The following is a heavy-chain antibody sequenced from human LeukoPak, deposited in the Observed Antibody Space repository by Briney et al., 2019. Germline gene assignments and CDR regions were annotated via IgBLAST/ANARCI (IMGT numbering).Heavy chain of an antibody. J-gene: IGHJ4*02. V-gene: IGHV3-23*01. CDR2: ISGSGGST. CDR3: ARDLCSGGRCKHDY. CDR1: GFTFCSYA. D-gene: IGHD2-15*01. Sequence: GGALRLSCGAPGFTFCSYARTWLGEGPGKGLGRCSAISGSGGSTYYADSVKGRFTISRDNSKNTLYLQMNSLRAEDTAVYYCARDLCSGGRCKHDYWGQGTLVTVSS.